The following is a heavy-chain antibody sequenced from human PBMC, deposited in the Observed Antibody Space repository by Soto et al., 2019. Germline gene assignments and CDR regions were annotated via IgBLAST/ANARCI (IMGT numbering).Heavy chain of an antibody. Sequence: ASVKVSCKASGYTFTGYYMHWVRQAPGQGLEWMGWINPNSGGTNYAQKFQGRVTMTRDTSISTAYMELSRLRSDDTAVYYCATYYSNGYYYYYGMDVWGQGTTGTVSS. J-gene: IGHJ6*02. CDR2: INPNSGGT. CDR1: GYTFTGYY. D-gene: IGHD4-4*01. V-gene: IGHV1-2*02. CDR3: ATYYSNGYYYYYGMDV.